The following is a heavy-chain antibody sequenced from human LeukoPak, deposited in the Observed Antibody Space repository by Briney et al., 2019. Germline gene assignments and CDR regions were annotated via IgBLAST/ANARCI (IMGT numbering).Heavy chain of an antibody. J-gene: IGHJ3*02. D-gene: IGHD3-22*01. CDR1: GGSISTYY. V-gene: IGHV4-59*01. CDR3: AREYNYYDSSGWDAFEI. CDR2: IYYSGST. Sequence: SETLSLTCTVSGGSISTYYWNWIRQPPGKGLEWIGYIYYSGSTNYNPSLTGRATISVDTSKNQFSLKLSSVTAADTAVYYCAREYNYYDSSGWDAFEIWGQGTMVTVSS.